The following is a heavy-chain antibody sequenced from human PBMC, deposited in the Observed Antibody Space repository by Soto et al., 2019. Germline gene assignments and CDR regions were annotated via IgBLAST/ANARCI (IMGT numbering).Heavy chain of an antibody. Sequence: QVQLVQSGAEVKKPGASVKVSCKASGYTFTSYAIHWVRQAPGQRLEWMGWINAGNGNTKYSQKFQDRVPITRDTSASTAYLALSSLRSEDTAVYYCARDLGGWPDYWGQGTLVTVSP. D-gene: IGHD6-19*01. J-gene: IGHJ4*02. CDR3: ARDLGGWPDY. CDR2: INAGNGNT. V-gene: IGHV1-3*01. CDR1: GYTFTSYA.